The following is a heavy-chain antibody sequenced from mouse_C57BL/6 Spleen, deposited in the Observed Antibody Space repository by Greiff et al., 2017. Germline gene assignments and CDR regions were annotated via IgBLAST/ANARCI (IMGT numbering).Heavy chain of an antibody. J-gene: IGHJ1*03. V-gene: IGHV5-16*01. Sequence: DVKLVESEGGLVQPGSSMKLSCTASGFTFSDYYMAWVRQVPEKGLEWVANINYDGSSTYYLDSLKSRFIISRDNAKNILYLQMSSLKSEDTATYYCARDPGSSFYWYFDVWGTGTTVTVSS. CDR2: INYDGSST. CDR3: ARDPGSSFYWYFDV. CDR1: GFTFSDYY. D-gene: IGHD1-1*01.